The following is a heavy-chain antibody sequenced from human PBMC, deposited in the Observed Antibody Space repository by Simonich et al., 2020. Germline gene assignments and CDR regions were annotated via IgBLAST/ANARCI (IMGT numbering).Heavy chain of an antibody. Sequence: EVQLVESGGGLVKPGGSLRLSGAASGFTFSSYSMNWVRQAPGKELEWVSTISSSSSYIYYADSVKGRFTISRDNTKNSLYLQMNSLRAEDTAVYYCARARGDSSSWYFDYWGQGTLVTVSS. V-gene: IGHV3-21*01. CDR2: ISSSSSYI. J-gene: IGHJ4*02. D-gene: IGHD6-13*01. CDR1: GFTFSSYS. CDR3: ARARGDSSSWYFDY.